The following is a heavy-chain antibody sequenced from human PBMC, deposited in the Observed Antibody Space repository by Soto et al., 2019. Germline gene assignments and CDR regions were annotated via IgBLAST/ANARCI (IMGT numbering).Heavy chain of an antibody. CDR3: ARAYCGGDCYSGQRYYYYYGMDV. CDR1: GFTFSSYS. J-gene: IGHJ6*02. V-gene: IGHV3-48*02. D-gene: IGHD2-21*02. Sequence: ESGGGLVQPGGSLRLSCAASGFTFSSYSMNWVRQAPGKGLEWVSYISSSSSTIYYADSVKGRFTISRDNAKNSLYLQMNSLRDEDTAVYYCARAYCGGDCYSGQRYYYYYGMDVWGQGTTVTVSS. CDR2: ISSSSSTI.